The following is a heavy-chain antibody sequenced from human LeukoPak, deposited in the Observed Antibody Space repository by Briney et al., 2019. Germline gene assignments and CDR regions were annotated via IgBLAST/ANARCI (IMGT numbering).Heavy chain of an antibody. Sequence: SQTLSLTCTVSGGSISSGGYYWSWIRQPAGKGLEWIGRIYTSGSTNYNPSLKSRVTMSVDTSKNQFSLKLSSVTAADTAVYYCAREKKTNWFDPWGQGTLVTVSS. CDR1: GGSISSGGYY. CDR3: AREKKTNWFDP. J-gene: IGHJ5*02. V-gene: IGHV4-61*02. CDR2: IYTSGST.